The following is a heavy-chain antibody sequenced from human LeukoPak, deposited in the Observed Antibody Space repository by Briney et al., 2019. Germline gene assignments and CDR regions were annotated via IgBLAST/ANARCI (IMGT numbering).Heavy chain of an antibody. CDR3: AKDTSLRPIASDY. CDR2: ISGSGGST. Sequence: GGSLRLSCAASGFTFSSYAMSWVRQAPGKGLEWVSAISGSGGSTYYADSVKGRFTISRDNSKSTLYLQMNSLRAEDTAVYYCAKDTSLRPIASDYWGQGTLVTVSS. CDR1: GFTFSSYA. D-gene: IGHD2-21*01. J-gene: IGHJ4*02. V-gene: IGHV3-23*01.